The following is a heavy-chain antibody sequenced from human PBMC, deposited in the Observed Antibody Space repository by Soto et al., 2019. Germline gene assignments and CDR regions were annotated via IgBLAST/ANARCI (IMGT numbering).Heavy chain of an antibody. Sequence: QVQLQESGPGLVKPSQTLSLPCTVSVASIRSGGYYWSWIRHHPVKGLEWFGNIDYSGSTYNNPSLKSPGTRSVDTSKNQFSLKLSSVTAADTAVYYCARSSDPWGQGTLVTVSS. V-gene: IGHV4-31*01. J-gene: IGHJ5*02. CDR2: IDYSGST. CDR3: ARSSDP. CDR1: VASIRSGGYY.